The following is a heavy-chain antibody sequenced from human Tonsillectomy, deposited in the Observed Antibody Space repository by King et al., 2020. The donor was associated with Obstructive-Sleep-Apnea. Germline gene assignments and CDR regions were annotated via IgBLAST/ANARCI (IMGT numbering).Heavy chain of an antibody. CDR1: GFTFSSYA. J-gene: IGHJ6*02. D-gene: IGHD4-17*01. V-gene: IGHV3-23*01. CDR3: AKSYTVTTYYCYYYGMDV. CDR2: ISGSGGST. Sequence: DVQLLESGGGLVQPGGSLRLSCAASGFTFSSYAMSWVRQAPGKGLEWVSAISGSGGSTYYADSVKGRFTISRDNSKNTLYLQMNSLRAEDTAVYYCAKSYTVTTYYCYYYGMDVWGQGTTVTVSS.